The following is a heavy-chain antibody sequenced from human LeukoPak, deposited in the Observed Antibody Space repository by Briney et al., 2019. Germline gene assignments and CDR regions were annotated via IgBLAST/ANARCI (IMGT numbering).Heavy chain of an antibody. CDR2: INPSGGST. CDR3: ARDLEKYQLLYAFDY. V-gene: IGHV1-46*01. Sequence: ASVKVSCKASGYTFISYYMHWVRQAPGQGLEWMGIINPSGGSTSYAQKFQGRVTMTRDTSTSTVYMELSSLRSEDMAVYYCARDLEKYQLLYAFDYWGQGTLVTVSS. J-gene: IGHJ4*02. CDR1: GYTFISYY. D-gene: IGHD2-2*02.